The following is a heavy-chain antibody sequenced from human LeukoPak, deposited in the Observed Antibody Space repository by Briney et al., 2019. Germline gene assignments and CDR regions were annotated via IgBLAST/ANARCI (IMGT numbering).Heavy chain of an antibody. D-gene: IGHD6-6*01. Sequence: GGSLRLSCAASGFTFSSYWMSWVRQAPGKGLEWVANIKQDGSEKYYVDSVKGRFTISRDNAKNSLYLQMNSLRSEDTAVYYCARHDLTPSREYSSSSTDRFDYWGQGTLVTVSS. CDR2: IKQDGSEK. V-gene: IGHV3-7*03. CDR3: ARHDLTPSREYSSSSTDRFDY. J-gene: IGHJ4*02. CDR1: GFTFSSYW.